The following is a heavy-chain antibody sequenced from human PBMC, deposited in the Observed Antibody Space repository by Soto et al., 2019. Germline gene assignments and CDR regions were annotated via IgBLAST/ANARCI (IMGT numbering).Heavy chain of an antibody. D-gene: IGHD2-2*01. CDR2: ISSSGDII. CDR3: ADPVPAATHYDYYDMDV. Sequence: EVQLLESGGGLVQPGGSLRLSCAASGFTFRYYTMSWVRQAPGKGLEWVSAISSSGDIIYYADSVKGRFTISRDNSKNTLYLQMNRLRADDTDVYYCADPVPAATHYDYYDMDVWGQGTTVTVSS. J-gene: IGHJ6*02. V-gene: IGHV3-23*01. CDR1: GFTFRYYT.